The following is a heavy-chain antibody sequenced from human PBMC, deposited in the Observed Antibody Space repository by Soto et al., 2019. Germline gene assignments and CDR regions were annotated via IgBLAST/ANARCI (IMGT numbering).Heavy chain of an antibody. CDR2: TSYDGSNK. D-gene: IGHD2-21*02. J-gene: IGHJ3*02. CDR1: GFTFSSYA. V-gene: IGHV3-30-3*01. CDR3: ARPRVGKGGDAHDAFDI. Sequence: QVQLVESGGGVVQPGRSLRLSCAASGFTFSSYAMHWVRQAPGKGLEWVAVTSYDGSNKYYADSVKGRLTISRDNSKNXXYLQMNSLRAEDTAVYYCARPRVGKGGDAHDAFDIWGQGTMVTVSS.